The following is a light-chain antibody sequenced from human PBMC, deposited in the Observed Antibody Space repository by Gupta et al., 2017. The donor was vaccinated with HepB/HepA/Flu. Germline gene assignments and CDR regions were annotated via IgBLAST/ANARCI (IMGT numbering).Light chain of an antibody. J-gene: IGKJ2*01. CDR1: PCVLYRSNGFNY. CDR2: WAS. Sequence: DIVMTQSPDALALSLGERATNPCKSSPCVLYRSNGFNYFAKYQQKPGQPPKLLIFWASSPYYGVPDRFSDSGSVTDFTLTISSMQAEDVALYYCQQDDCTPYTFGQGTKMEIK. CDR3: QQDDCTPYT. V-gene: IGKV4-1*01.